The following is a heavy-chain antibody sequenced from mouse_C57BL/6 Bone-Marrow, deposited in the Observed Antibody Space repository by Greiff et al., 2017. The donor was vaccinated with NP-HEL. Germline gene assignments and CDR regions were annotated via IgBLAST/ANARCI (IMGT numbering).Heavy chain of an antibody. CDR3: VIRGPYYASSLYAMDY. J-gene: IGHJ4*01. CDR2: IRSKSNNYAT. Sequence: EVHLVESGGGLVQPKGSLKLSCAASGFSFNTYAMNWVRQAPGKGLEWVARIRSKSNNYATYYADSVKDRFTISRDDSESMLYLQMNNLKTEDTAMYYCVIRGPYYASSLYAMDYWGQGTSVTVSS. V-gene: IGHV10-1*01. CDR1: GFSFNTYA. D-gene: IGHD1-1*01.